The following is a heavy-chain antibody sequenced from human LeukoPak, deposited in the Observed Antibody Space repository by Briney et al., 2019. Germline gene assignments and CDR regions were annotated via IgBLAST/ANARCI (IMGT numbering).Heavy chain of an antibody. CDR3: ARNALYYDSSGAIGDY. CDR2: ISYDGSNK. Sequence: PGGSLRLSCAASGFTFSSYAMHWVRQAPGKGLEWVAVISYDGSNKYYADSVKGRFTISRDNSKNTLYLQMNSLRAEDTAVYYCARNALYYDSSGAIGDYWGQGTLVTVSS. D-gene: IGHD3-22*01. J-gene: IGHJ4*02. CDR1: GFTFSSYA. V-gene: IGHV3-30*04.